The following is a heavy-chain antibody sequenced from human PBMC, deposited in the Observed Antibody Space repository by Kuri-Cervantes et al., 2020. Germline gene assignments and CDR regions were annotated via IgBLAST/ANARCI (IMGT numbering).Heavy chain of an antibody. J-gene: IGHJ4*02. CDR1: GFTFSDYY. CDR2: ISSSGSTI. D-gene: IGHD3-3*01. Sequence: GGSLRLSCAASGFTFSDYYMSWIRQAPGKGLEWVSYISSSGSTIYYADSVKGRFTISRDNAKNSLYLQMNSLRAEDTAVYYCAKARQTTYYDFWSGYLTWGQGTLVTVSS. V-gene: IGHV3-11*01. CDR3: AKARQTTYYDFWSGYLT.